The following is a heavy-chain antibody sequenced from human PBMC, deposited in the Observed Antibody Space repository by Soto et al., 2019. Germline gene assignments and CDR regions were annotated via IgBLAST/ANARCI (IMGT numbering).Heavy chain of an antibody. V-gene: IGHV3-74*01. CDR1: GFTFSSYW. CDR2: MNEDGGTR. CDR3: ASDLSGRADV. D-gene: IGHD3-10*01. J-gene: IGHJ6*02. Sequence: GGSLRLSCEASGFTFSSYWMHWVRQAPGKGLVWVSRMNEDGGTRDYADSVKGRFTISRDNAKDTLYLQMNSLRVEDTAVYYCASDLSGRADVWGQGTTVTVSS.